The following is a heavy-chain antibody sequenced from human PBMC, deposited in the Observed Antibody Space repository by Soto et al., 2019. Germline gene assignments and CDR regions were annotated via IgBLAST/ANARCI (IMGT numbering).Heavy chain of an antibody. CDR1: GGSISSGGYY. J-gene: IGHJ5*02. Sequence: SETLSLTCTVSGGSISSGGYYWSWIRQHPGKGLEWIGYIYYSGSTYYNPSLKSRVTISVDTSKNQFSLKLSSVTAADTAVYYCAREIASYDSSGPTWGQGTLVTVSS. CDR3: AREIASYDSSGPT. V-gene: IGHV4-31*03. D-gene: IGHD3-22*01. CDR2: IYYSGST.